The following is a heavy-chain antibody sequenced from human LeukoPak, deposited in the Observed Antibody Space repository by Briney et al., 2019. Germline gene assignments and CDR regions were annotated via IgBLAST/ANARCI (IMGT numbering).Heavy chain of an antibody. CDR3: ARVGGGYSGYDSVWGGNSDY. J-gene: IGHJ4*02. D-gene: IGHD5-12*01. CDR2: MSANSDKT. V-gene: IGHV1-8*01. CDR1: GYTFTRYD. Sequence: ASVKISCKASGYTFTRYDINWVRQAPGQGLEWMGWMSANSDKTGYAQKFQGRVTMTRDTAISTAYMELSSLSSEDTAVYYCARVGGGYSGYDSVWGGNSDYWGQGTLVTVSS.